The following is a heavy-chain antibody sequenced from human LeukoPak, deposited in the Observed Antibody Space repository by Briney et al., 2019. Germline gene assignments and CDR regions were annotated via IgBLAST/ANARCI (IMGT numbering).Heavy chain of an antibody. CDR3: AKADRYSSSWYVFQH. V-gene: IGHV3-23*01. CDR2: ISGSGGST. CDR1: GFTFSSYA. J-gene: IGHJ1*01. Sequence: GGSLRVSCAASGFTFSSYAMSWVRQAPGKGLEWVSAISGSGGSTYYADSVKGRFTISRDNSKNTLYLQMNSLRAEDSAVYYCAKADRYSSSWYVFQHWGQGTLVTVSS. D-gene: IGHD6-13*01.